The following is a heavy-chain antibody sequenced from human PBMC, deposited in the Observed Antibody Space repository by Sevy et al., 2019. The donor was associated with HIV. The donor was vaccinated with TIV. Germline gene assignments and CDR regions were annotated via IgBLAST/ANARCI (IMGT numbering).Heavy chain of an antibody. CDR1: GFTFSDYY. CDR2: ISSSGSII. V-gene: IGHV3-11*01. Sequence: GGSLRLSCAASGFTFSDYYMSWIRQAPGKGLEWVSYISSSGSIIYYADSVKGRFTISRDNAKNSLYLQMNSLRVEDTAVYYCARDLRGCRPVGYFQHWGQGTLVTVSS. J-gene: IGHJ1*01. CDR3: ARDLRGCRPVGYFQH. D-gene: IGHD1-26*01.